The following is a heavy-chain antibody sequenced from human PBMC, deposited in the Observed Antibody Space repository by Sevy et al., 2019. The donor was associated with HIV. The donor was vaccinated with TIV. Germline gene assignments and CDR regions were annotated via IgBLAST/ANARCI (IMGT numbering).Heavy chain of an antibody. CDR2: ISWNSGSI. D-gene: IGHD3-22*01. Sequence: GGSLILSCAASGFTFDDYAMHWVRQAPGKGLEWVSGISWNSGSICYADSVKGRFTISRDNAKNSLYLQMNSLRVEDTDLYYYARICDSSGYYFLGYYYGMDVWGQGTTVTVSS. CDR1: GFTFDDYA. J-gene: IGHJ6*02. V-gene: IGHV3-9*01. CDR3: ARICDSSGYYFLGYYYGMDV.